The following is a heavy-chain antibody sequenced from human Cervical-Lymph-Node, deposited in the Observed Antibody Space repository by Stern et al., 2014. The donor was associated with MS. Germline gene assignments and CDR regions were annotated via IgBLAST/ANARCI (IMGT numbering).Heavy chain of an antibody. CDR3: TRTARGCSTTSCLDP. D-gene: IGHD2-2*01. V-gene: IGHV3-73*01. CDR1: GFTFSGAV. CDR2: IRSKAKSHAT. J-gene: IGHJ5*02. Sequence: EVQLVQSGGGLVQPGGSLKLSCAGSGFTFSGAVLHWVRQASGKGLEWIGRIRSKAKSHATTYAASVEGRFIISRDDSKNTAYLQMNRLKTDDTAVYYCTRTARGCSTTSCLDPWGQGTLVIVS.